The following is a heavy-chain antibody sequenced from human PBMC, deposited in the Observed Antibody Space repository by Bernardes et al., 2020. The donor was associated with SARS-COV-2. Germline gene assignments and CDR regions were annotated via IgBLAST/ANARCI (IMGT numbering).Heavy chain of an antibody. J-gene: IGHJ4*02. CDR1: GFTFSSYT. D-gene: IGHD4-4*01. V-gene: IGHV3-21*06. CDR2: ISTSSSYI. Sequence: GGSLRLSCAASGFTFSSYTMNWVRQAPGKGLEWISSISTSSSYISYSDSVRGRFTISRDNAKNSVSLQMNSLRAEDTAVYYCASVDFSNLYYFDDWGQGTPVTVSS. CDR3: ASVDFSNLYYFDD.